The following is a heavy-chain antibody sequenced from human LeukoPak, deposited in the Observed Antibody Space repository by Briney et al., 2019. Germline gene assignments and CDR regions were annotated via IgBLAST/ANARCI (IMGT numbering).Heavy chain of an antibody. J-gene: IGHJ1*01. Sequence: GASVKVSCKASGGTFSSYAISWVRQAPGQGLEWMGRIIPILGIANYAQKFQGRVTITADKSTSTAYMELSSLRSEDTAVYYCARDLGETVTMDFQHWGQGTLVTVSS. CDR1: GGTFSSYA. V-gene: IGHV1-69*04. CDR2: IIPILGIA. D-gene: IGHD4-17*01. CDR3: ARDLGETVTMDFQH.